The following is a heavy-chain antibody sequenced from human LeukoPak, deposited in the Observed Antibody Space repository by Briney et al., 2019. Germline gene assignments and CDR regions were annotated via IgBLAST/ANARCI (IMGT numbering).Heavy chain of an antibody. Sequence: SETLSLTCTVSGGSISSYCWSWIRQPPGKGLEWIGYIYYSGSTNYNPSPKSRVTISVDTSKNQFSLKLSSVTAADTAVYYCARDGGGYFDYWGQGTLVTVSS. V-gene: IGHV4-59*01. J-gene: IGHJ4*02. CDR1: GGSISSYC. CDR3: ARDGGGYFDY. D-gene: IGHD3-16*01. CDR2: IYYSGST.